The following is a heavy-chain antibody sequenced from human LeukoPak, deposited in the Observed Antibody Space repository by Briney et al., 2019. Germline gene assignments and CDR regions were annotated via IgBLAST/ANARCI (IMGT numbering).Heavy chain of an antibody. CDR1: GSSISSSSYY. CDR2: TLHTGRT. V-gene: IGHV4-30-2*01. D-gene: IGHD1-26*01. J-gene: IGHJ3*02. Sequence: SETLSLTCTVSGSSISSSSYYWSWIRQPPGRGLEWIGYTLHTGRTYYNPPLKSRVTISVDRSKNQFSLKVSSVTAADTAVYYCARSYRKVGATANDAFDIWGQGTMVTVSS. CDR3: ARSYRKVGATANDAFDI.